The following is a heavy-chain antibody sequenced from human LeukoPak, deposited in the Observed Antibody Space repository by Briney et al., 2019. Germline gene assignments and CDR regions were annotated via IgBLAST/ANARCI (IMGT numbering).Heavy chain of an antibody. Sequence: ASVKVSCKASGYTFTSYYMHWVRQAPGQGLVWMGIINPSGGSASYAQKFQGRVTMTRDTSTSTVYMELSSLRSEDTAVYYCAREGLGPLPRAEYFQHWGQGTLVTVSS. CDR2: INPSGGSA. V-gene: IGHV1-46*01. CDR3: AREGLGPLPRAEYFQH. J-gene: IGHJ1*01. CDR1: GYTFTSYY.